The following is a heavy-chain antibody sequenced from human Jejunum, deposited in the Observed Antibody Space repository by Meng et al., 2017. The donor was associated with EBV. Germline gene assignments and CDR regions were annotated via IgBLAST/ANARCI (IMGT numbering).Heavy chain of an antibody. D-gene: IGHD1-20*01. CDR2: LDTEWDET. Sequence: VPSWPGVKNPGGTVKISCDVSRNSFTHFYLHGVQQASRKWLGWMCLLDTEWDETMCSKLFEGRLTIHADTSTDTTYTEMSRLRCEDTGVLFCDKGQYKWKYFDYWGQGTLVTVSS. CDR1: RNSFTHFY. V-gene: IGHV1-69-2*01. J-gene: IGHJ4*02. CDR3: DKGQYKWKYFDY.